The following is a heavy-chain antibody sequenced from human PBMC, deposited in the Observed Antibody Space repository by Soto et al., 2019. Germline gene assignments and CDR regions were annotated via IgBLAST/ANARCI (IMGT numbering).Heavy chain of an antibody. J-gene: IGHJ5*02. CDR3: AREGRGSGSYYKRYNWFDP. CDR2: ISSSSSTI. D-gene: IGHD3-10*01. Sequence: EVQLVESGGGLVQPGGSLRLSCAASGFTFSSYSMNWVRQAPGKGLEWVSYISSSSSTIYYADSVKGRFTISRDNAKNSLYLQMNSLRAEDTAVYYCAREGRGSGSYYKRYNWFDPWGQGTLVTVSS. V-gene: IGHV3-48*01. CDR1: GFTFSSYS.